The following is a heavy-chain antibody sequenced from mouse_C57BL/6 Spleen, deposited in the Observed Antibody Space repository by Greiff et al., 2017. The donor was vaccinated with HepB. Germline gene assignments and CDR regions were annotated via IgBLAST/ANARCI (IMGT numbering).Heavy chain of an antibody. Sequence: QVQLQQPGAELVKPGASVKLSCKASGYTFTSYWMHWVKQRPGRGLEWIGRIDPNSGGTKYNEKFKSKATLTVDKPSSTAYMQLSSLTSEDSAVYYCAKGNLLLRSYWYFDVWGTGTTVTVSS. J-gene: IGHJ1*03. V-gene: IGHV1-72*01. CDR3: AKGNLLLRSYWYFDV. CDR2: IDPNSGGT. CDR1: GYTFTSYW. D-gene: IGHD1-1*01.